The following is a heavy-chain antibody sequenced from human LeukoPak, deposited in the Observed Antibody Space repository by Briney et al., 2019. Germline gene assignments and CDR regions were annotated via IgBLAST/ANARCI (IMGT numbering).Heavy chain of an antibody. D-gene: IGHD2-21*02. CDR1: GFTFSSYS. CDR2: ISSSSSTI. J-gene: IGHJ4*02. V-gene: IGHV3-48*04. CDR3: ARDLEEDIVVVTAIGLIDY. Sequence: PGGSLRLSCAASGFTFSSYSMNWVRQAPGKGLEWVSYISSSSSTIYYADSVKGRFTISRDNAKNSLYLQMNSLRAEDTAVYYCARDLEEDIVVVTAIGLIDYWGQGTLVTVSS.